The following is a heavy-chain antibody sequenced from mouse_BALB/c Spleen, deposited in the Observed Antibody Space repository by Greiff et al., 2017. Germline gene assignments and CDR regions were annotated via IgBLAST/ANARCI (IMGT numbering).Heavy chain of an antibody. CDR3: ARSPRRQLGPWFAY. CDR2: ISSGSSTI. CDR1: GFTFSSFG. D-gene: IGHD3-2*01. V-gene: IGHV5-17*02. J-gene: IGHJ3*01. Sequence: EVQLVESGGGLVQPGGSRKLSCAASGFTFSSFGMHWVRQAPEKGLEWVAYISSGSSTIYYADTVKGRFTISRDNPKNTLFLQMTSLRSEDTAMYYCARSPRRQLGPWFAYWGQGTLVTVSA.